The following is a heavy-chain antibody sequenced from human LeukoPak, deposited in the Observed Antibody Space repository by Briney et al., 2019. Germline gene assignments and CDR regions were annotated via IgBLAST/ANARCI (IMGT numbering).Heavy chain of an antibody. D-gene: IGHD2-2*01. J-gene: IGHJ3*02. Sequence: ASVKVSCKTSGYTFTSYYIHWVRQAPGQGLEWMGWINPNSGGTNYAQKFQGRVTMTRDTSISTAYMELSRLRSDDTAVYYCARGAGVVVPADDDAFDIWGQGTMVTVSS. CDR1: GYTFTSYY. CDR2: INPNSGGT. CDR3: ARGAGVVVPADDDAFDI. V-gene: IGHV1-2*02.